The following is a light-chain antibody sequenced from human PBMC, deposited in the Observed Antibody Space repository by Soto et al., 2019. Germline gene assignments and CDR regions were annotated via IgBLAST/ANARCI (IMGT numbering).Light chain of an antibody. CDR1: QSVSSSY. CDR3: QQYGSSTWT. V-gene: IGKV3-20*01. CDR2: GAS. J-gene: IGKJ1*01. Sequence: EIVLTQSPGTLSLSPGERATLSCRAIQSVSSSYLAWYQQKPGQAPRLLIYGASSRATGIPDSFSGSGSGTDFTLTISRLEPEDFAVYYCQQYGSSTWTFGQGTKV.